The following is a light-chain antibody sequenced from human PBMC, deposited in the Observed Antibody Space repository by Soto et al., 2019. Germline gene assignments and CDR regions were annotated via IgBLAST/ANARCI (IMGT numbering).Light chain of an antibody. CDR1: RDITSY. V-gene: IGKV1-33*01. CDR3: QRCDYLPI. Sequence: DIQMTQSPSSLSASVGDRVTITCQASRDITSYLNWYQHKPGKAPKLLIDDASILEAGFRSKFSGSGSGSDFTCTISCRQSEDVSTYYCQRCDYLPIFGPGTTVDFK. J-gene: IGKJ3*01. CDR2: DAS.